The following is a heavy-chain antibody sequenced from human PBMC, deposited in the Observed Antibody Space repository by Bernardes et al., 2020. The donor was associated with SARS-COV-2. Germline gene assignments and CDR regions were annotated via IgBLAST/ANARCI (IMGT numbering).Heavy chain of an antibody. CDR1: GFTFSSYS. J-gene: IGHJ4*02. CDR2: ISSSSSTI. V-gene: IGHV3-48*02. CDR3: ASESRIRDGYNSLDY. Sequence: GGSLRLSRAASGFTFSSYSMNWVRQAPGKGLEWVSYISSSSSTIYYADSVKGRFTISRDNAKNSLYLQMNSLRDEDTAVYYCASESRIRDGYNSLDYWGQGTLVTVSS. D-gene: IGHD5-12*01.